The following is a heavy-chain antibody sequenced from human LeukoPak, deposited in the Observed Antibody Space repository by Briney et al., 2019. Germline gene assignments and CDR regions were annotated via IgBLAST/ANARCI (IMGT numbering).Heavy chain of an antibody. CDR1: GFTFSSYA. CDR3: ARRGITMVRGVISPPLYYYYYMDV. CDR2: ISYDGSNK. V-gene: IGHV3-30*04. Sequence: GGSLRLSCAASGFTFSSYAMHWVRQAPGKGLEWVAVISYDGSNKYYADSVKGRFTISRDNSKNTLYLQMNSLRAEDTAVYYCARRGITMVRGVISPPLYYYYYMDVWGKGTTVTVSS. J-gene: IGHJ6*03. D-gene: IGHD3-10*01.